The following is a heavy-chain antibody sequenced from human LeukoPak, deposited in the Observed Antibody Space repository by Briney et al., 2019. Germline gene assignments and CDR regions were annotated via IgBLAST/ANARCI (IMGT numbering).Heavy chain of an antibody. V-gene: IGHV4-34*01. Sequence: SETLSLTCAVYGGSFCGYYWSWIRQPPGKGLEWIGEINHSGSTNYNPSLKSRVTISVDTSKNQFSLKLSSVTAADTAVYYCGTSRRLSGPPTAHSASSYYYGMDVCGQGTTVTVSS. CDR3: GTSRRLSGPPTAHSASSYYYGMDV. CDR1: GGSFCGYY. D-gene: IGHD2-15*01. J-gene: IGHJ6*02. CDR2: INHSGST.